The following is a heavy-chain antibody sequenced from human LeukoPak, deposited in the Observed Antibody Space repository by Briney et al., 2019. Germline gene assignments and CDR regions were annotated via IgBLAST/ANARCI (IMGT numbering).Heavy chain of an antibody. CDR2: VGESVHTT. J-gene: IGHJ3*01. D-gene: IGHD3-10*01. V-gene: IGHV3-23*01. Sequence: GGSLRPSCVASGFTIATYGMSWVRQAPGKGLEWVSVVGESVHTTHYADSVKGRFFVSRDSSKNTVHLEMNSLRAEDTAVYYCAKDSFIVVRGVGSDDGFAVWGQGTMVTVSS. CDR3: AKDSFIVVRGVGSDDGFAV. CDR1: GFTIATYG.